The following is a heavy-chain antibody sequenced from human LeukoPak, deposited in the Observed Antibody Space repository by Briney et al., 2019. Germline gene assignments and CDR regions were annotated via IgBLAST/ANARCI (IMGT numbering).Heavy chain of an antibody. J-gene: IGHJ4*02. CDR1: GFTFRIYT. D-gene: IGHD3-3*01. CDR2: ISGSGGST. Sequence: GRSLRLSCAASGFTFRIYTMHWVRQAPGKGLEWVSAISGSGGSTYYADSVKGRFTISRDNSKNTLYLQMNSLRAEDTAVYYCAKGKRITIFGVVTPRGPPDYWGQGTLVTVSS. CDR3: AKGKRITIFGVVTPRGPPDY. V-gene: IGHV3-23*01.